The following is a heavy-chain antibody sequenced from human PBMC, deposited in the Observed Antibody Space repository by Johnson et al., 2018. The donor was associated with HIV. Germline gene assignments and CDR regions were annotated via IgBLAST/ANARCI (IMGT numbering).Heavy chain of an antibody. J-gene: IGHJ3*01. CDR3: ARAVRVGATTNSAFDF. Sequence: VQLVESGGGVVRPGGSLRLSCAASGFTFDDHDMNWVRQVPGKGLEWVSGINWNGGSTGYADSVKGRFTISRDNAKKSLYLQMNSLRDEDTALYYCARAVRVGATTNSAFDFWGQGTMVTVSS. CDR1: GFTFDDHD. V-gene: IGHV3-20*04. D-gene: IGHD1-26*01. CDR2: INWNGGST.